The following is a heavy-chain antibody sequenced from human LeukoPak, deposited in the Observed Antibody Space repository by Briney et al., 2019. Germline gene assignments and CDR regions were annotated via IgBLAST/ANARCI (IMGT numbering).Heavy chain of an antibody. CDR2: ISSSGSTI. Sequence: GGSLRLSCAASGFTFSDYYMSWIRQAPGKGLEWVSYISSSGSTIYYADSAKGRFTISRDNAKNSLYLQMNSLRAEDTAVYYCAAGTTGIDYYYYMDVWGKGTTVTVSS. CDR1: GFTFSDYY. D-gene: IGHD1-1*01. CDR3: AAGTTGIDYYYYMDV. V-gene: IGHV3-11*04. J-gene: IGHJ6*03.